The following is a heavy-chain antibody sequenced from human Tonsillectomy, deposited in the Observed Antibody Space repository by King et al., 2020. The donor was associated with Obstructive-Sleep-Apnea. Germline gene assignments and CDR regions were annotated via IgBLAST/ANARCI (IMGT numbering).Heavy chain of an antibody. J-gene: IGHJ6*02. V-gene: IGHV3-48*04. CDR3: ARDLSRNTVTSGYYYGMDV. CDR2: ISSSSSTI. CDR1: GFTFSSYS. D-gene: IGHD4-17*01. Sequence: VQLVESGGGLVQPGGSLRLSCAASGFTFSSYSMNWVRQAPGKGLEWVSYISSSSSTIYYADSVKGRFTISRDNAKNSLYLQMNSLRAEDTAVYYCARDLSRNTVTSGYYYGMDVWGQGTTVTVSS.